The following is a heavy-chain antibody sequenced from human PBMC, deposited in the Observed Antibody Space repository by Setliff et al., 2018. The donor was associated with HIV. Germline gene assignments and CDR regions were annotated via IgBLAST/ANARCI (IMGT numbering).Heavy chain of an antibody. J-gene: IGHJ6*03. V-gene: IGHV3-53*01. CDR2: IYGDGRT. CDR1: GFTVSDNY. CDR3: ARGRLLWSGSYYYYYMDV. Sequence: GGSLRLSCAVSGFTVSDNYMTWVRQVPGKGLEWVSVIYGDGRTYYADSVKGRFTISRDDSKNSLYLQMNSLKTEDTAVYYCARGRLLWSGSYYYYYMDVWGKGTTVTVSS. D-gene: IGHD3-10*01.